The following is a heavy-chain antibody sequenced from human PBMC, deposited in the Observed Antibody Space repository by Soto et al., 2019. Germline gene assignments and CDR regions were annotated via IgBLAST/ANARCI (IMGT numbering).Heavy chain of an antibody. CDR2: VTHDGGLY. Sequence: PGGSVRLSCVASGFCFSSCAMHWVRQVPGKGLEWLAVVTHDGGLYPYADSVKGRFSISRDNSRKTLYLQMNSLRPEDTAVYYCVKDRSDTWSFDYWGQGTLVTVSS. J-gene: IGHJ4*02. D-gene: IGHD2-8*02. CDR3: VKDRSDTWSFDY. V-gene: IGHV3-30*18. CDR1: GFCFSSCA.